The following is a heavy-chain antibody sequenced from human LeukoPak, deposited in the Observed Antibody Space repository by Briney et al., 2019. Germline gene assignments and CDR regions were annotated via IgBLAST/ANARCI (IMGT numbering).Heavy chain of an antibody. CDR3: ARLRNKDAGGFYPDGFDF. CDR1: GFSFNIHG. J-gene: IGHJ3*01. D-gene: IGHD3-22*01. Sequence: ASVRVSCETSGFSFNIHGFSWVRQAPGQGLEWMGWISGYNHNTNYAQTFQDGVTLTADTSSTTVYMEMRSLRSDDTAMYYCARLRNKDAGGFYPDGFDFWGQGTMVTVSS. V-gene: IGHV1-18*01. CDR2: ISGYNHNT.